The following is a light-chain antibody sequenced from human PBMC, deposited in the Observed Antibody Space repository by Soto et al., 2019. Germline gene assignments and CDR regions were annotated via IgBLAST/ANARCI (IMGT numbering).Light chain of an antibody. Sequence: QSALTQPASVSGSPGHSITISCTGTSGDVGGYNFVSWYQQHPGKAPKLIIYEVSNRPSGVSNRFSGSKSGNTASLTISGLQAEDEADYYCSSFSSSSTPRVLGTGTKVTVL. V-gene: IGLV2-14*01. CDR3: SSFSSSSTPRV. CDR1: SGDVGGYNF. CDR2: EVS. J-gene: IGLJ1*01.